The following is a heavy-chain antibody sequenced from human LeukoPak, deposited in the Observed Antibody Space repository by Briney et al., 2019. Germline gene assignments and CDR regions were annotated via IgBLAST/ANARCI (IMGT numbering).Heavy chain of an antibody. CDR3: ARDVSIAAAGTRYFDY. CDR2: IIPIFGTA. V-gene: IGHV1-69*01. Sequence: SVKVSCKASGGTFSSYAISWVRQAPGQGLEWMEGIIPIFGTANYAQKLQGRVTITADESTSTAYMELSSLRSEDTAVYYCARDVSIAAAGTRYFDYWGQGTLVTVSS. D-gene: IGHD6-13*01. J-gene: IGHJ4*02. CDR1: GGTFSSYA.